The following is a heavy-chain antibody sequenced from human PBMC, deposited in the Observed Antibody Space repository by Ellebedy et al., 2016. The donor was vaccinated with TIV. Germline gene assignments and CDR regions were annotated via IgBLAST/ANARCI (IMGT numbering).Heavy chain of an antibody. CDR1: GFTIGDFT. CDR2: LWGNGGGA. CDR3: AKMYGHPVGRYYFDY. D-gene: IGHD2-8*01. V-gene: IGHV3-23*01. J-gene: IGHJ4*02. Sequence: GASLKISCAASGFTIGDFTMSWVRPAQGKGLEWVSFLWGNGGGAHADSVKGRFTMSRDNSKNTLSLQMNSLKVEDTAVYYCAKMYGHPVGRYYFDYWGQGTLVTVSS.